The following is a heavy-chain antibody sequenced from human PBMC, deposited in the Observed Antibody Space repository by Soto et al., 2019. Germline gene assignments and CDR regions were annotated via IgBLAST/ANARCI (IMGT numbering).Heavy chain of an antibody. CDR1: GGSFIGYY. CDR3: GRLDYSNLSSTYFYHLDV. V-gene: IGHV4-34*01. D-gene: IGHD4-4*01. J-gene: IGHJ6*03. Sequence: SETLSLTCAVYGGSFIGYYCSWIRQHPLKVLELIGIEYYITGKTYCNPSLKKLVAISLYRSEKQFSLRVTCVTSSYTAVYYCGRLDYSNLSSTYFYHLDVWGKGTTVTVSS. CDR2: YYITGKT.